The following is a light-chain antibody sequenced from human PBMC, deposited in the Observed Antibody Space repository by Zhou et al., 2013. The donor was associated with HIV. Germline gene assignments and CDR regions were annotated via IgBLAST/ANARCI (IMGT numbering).Light chain of an antibody. CDR2: SAS. V-gene: IGKV1-39*01. Sequence: DSQVTQSPSSLSGFVGDTVVINCRASHNIRQLLNWFQVKPGKAPRLLIHSASQLQGGVPSRFSGSGSGTNFTLIITNLQPEDCATYFCQQTHIVPLNFGGGTKVEI. J-gene: IGKJ4*01. CDR1: HNIRQL. CDR3: QQTHIVPLN.